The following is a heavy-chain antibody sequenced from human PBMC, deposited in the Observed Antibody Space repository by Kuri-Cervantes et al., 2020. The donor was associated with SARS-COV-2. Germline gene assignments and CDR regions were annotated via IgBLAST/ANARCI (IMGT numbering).Heavy chain of an antibody. CDR2: IIPTLGVT. V-gene: IGHV1-69*04. CDR3: TRDTPEAGASATRWGQYFQH. Sequence: SVKVSCKDSGVSFSSFSINWVRQAPGRGLEWMGRIIPTLGVTHYAPSLRGRATFIADKSTSTVYMELIRLTSDDTAVYYCTRDTPEAGASATRWGQYFQHWGQGTLVTVS. CDR1: GVSFSSFS. D-gene: IGHD2-15*01. J-gene: IGHJ1*01.